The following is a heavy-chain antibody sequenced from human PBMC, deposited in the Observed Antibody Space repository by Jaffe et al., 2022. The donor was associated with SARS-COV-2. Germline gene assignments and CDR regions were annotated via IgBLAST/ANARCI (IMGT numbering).Heavy chain of an antibody. CDR3: AKDEVVVNPTYDFWSGYFHAGDYYYGMDV. Sequence: QVQLVESGGGVVQPGRSLRLSCAASGFTFSSYGMHWVRQAPGKGLEWVAVISYDGSNKYYADSVKGRFTISRDNSKNTLYLQMNSLRAEDTAVYYCAKDEVVVNPTYDFWSGYFHAGDYYYGMDVWGQGTTVTVSS. J-gene: IGHJ6*02. D-gene: IGHD3-3*01. CDR2: ISYDGSNK. CDR1: GFTFSSYG. V-gene: IGHV3-30*18.